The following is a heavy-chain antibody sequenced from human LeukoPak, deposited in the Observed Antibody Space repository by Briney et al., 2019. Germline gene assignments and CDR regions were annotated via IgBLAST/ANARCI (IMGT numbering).Heavy chain of an antibody. CDR2: IYHSGNT. Sequence: ASETLSLTCTVSGYSISSGYYWGWIRQPPGKGLEWIGGIYHSGNTYYNPSLKSRVTISLDTSKSQVSLNLTSVTAADTAVYYCAREGSAYGMDVWGQGTTVTVSS. V-gene: IGHV4-38-2*02. CDR3: AREGSAYGMDV. D-gene: IGHD2-15*01. CDR1: GYSISSGYY. J-gene: IGHJ6*02.